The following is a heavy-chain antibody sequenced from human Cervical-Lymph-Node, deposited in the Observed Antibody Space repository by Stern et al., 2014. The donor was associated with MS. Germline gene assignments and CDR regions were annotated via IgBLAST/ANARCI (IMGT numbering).Heavy chain of an antibody. CDR2: IVVGSGNT. Sequence: QLVQSGPEVKKPGTSVKVSCKASGFTFTSSAVQWVRPARGQRLGWIGWIVVGSGNTNYAQKFQEIVTITRDMSTSTAYMELSSLRSEDTAVYYCAAEPMYYSDSVGAFDIWGQGTMVTVSS. CDR1: GFTFTSSA. V-gene: IGHV1-58*01. CDR3: AAEPMYYSDSVGAFDI. D-gene: IGHD3-22*01. J-gene: IGHJ3*02.